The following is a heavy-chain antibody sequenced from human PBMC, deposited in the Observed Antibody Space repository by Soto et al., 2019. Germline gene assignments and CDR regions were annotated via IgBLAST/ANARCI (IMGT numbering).Heavy chain of an antibody. Sequence: QVQLVQSGAEVKKPGSSVKVSCKASGGTFSSYAISWVRQAPGQGLEWMGGIIPISGTANYAQKFQGRVTTTADESTSTAYMELSSLRSEDTAAYYCARSQGSSTSLEIYYYYYYGMDVGGQGTTVTVSS. J-gene: IGHJ6*02. V-gene: IGHV1-69*01. CDR3: ARSQGSSTSLEIYYYYYYGMDV. CDR1: GGTFSSYA. CDR2: IIPISGTA. D-gene: IGHD2-2*01.